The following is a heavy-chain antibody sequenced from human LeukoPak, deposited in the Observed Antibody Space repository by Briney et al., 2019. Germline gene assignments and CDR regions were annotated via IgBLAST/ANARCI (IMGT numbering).Heavy chain of an antibody. CDR3: ARDASLYYVDH. J-gene: IGHJ4*02. CDR1: GFTFSSYS. CDR2: ISSSSSTI. V-gene: IGHV3-48*04. Sequence: GGSLRLSCAASGFTFSSYSMNWVRQAPGKGLEWVSYISSSSSTIYYADSVKGRFTISRDNAKNSLYLQMNSLRAEDTAVYYCARDASLYYVDHWGQGTLVTVSS.